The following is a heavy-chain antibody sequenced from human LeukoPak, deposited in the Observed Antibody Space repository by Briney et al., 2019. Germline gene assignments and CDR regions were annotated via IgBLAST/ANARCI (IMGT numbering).Heavy chain of an antibody. CDR3: ARSTDLHWFDP. V-gene: IGHV1-69*01. CDR2: IIPIFGTA. Sequence: GGSLRLSCAASGFTFSSYAMSWVRQAPGKGLEWMGGIIPIFGTANYAQKFQGRVTITADESTSTAYMELSSLRSEDTAVYYCARSTDLHWFDPWGQGTLVTVSS. J-gene: IGHJ5*02. CDR1: GFTFSSYA. D-gene: IGHD1-1*01.